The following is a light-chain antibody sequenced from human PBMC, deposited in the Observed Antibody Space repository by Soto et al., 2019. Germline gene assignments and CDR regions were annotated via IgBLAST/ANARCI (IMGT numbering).Light chain of an antibody. CDR1: SNDVGAYNY. CDR2: DVS. V-gene: IGLV2-14*03. Sequence: QSALTQPASVSGSPGQSITVSCTGTSNDVGAYNYVSWYQQHPGTAPKLMIYDVSNRPSGVSNRFSGSKSGNTASLTISGHQAEDEADYYCTSYTSSRTYVFGTGTKLAVL. CDR3: TSYTSSRTYV. J-gene: IGLJ1*01.